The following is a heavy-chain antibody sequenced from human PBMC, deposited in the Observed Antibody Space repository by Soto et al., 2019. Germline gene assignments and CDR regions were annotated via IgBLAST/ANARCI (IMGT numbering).Heavy chain of an antibody. CDR2: ISYSGST. Sequence: PSETLSLTCTVSGGSISSGDYSWSWIRQPPGKGLEWIGYISYSGSTYYNPSLKSRVTLSVDTSKNQFSLKLSSVTAADTAVYYCARVLVPAPMQALEFDYWGQGTLVTVSS. V-gene: IGHV4-30-4*01. J-gene: IGHJ4*02. CDR3: ARVLVPAPMQALEFDY. D-gene: IGHD2-2*01. CDR1: GGSISSGDYS.